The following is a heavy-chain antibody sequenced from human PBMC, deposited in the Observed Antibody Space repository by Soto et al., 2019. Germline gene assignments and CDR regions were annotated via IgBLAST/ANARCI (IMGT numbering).Heavy chain of an antibody. CDR2: IAYTGIT. V-gene: IGHV4-59*01. Sequence: QVHLQESGPGLLKPSETLSLTCGVSGGPIRSYYLSWVRQAPGKGLERIAYIAYTGITGYNPALRSRVTISGDTSQNHFCLKMTSVTAADTAVYYCAREGFRGDEALDYWGKGILVTVSS. J-gene: IGHJ4*02. CDR3: AREGFRGDEALDY. CDR1: GGPIRSYY.